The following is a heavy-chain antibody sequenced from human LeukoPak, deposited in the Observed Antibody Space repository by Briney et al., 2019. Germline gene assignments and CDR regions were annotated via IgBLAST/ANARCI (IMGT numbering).Heavy chain of an antibody. CDR3: ARDLGPYTGSYYSYYHYMDV. Sequence: ASVRVSCKAYGYTFATSGIGWVRQAPGQGLEWLGWISGYNGKTKSAPKLQGRVTMTTDTSTDTAYLELGSLRVDDTAIHYCARDLGPYTGSYYSYYHYMDVWGEGTSVTVSS. J-gene: IGHJ6*03. D-gene: IGHD1-26*01. CDR2: ISGYNGKT. V-gene: IGHV1-18*01. CDR1: GYTFATSG.